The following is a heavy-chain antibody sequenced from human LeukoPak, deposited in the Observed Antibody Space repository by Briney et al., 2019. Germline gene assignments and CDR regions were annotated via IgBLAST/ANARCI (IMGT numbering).Heavy chain of an antibody. CDR2: MSYDGGNK. CDR3: AKVGRNYGDYNGWFDP. V-gene: IGHV3-30*18. CDR1: GFILTDYG. D-gene: IGHD4-17*01. J-gene: IGHJ5*02. Sequence: GRPLRLSSAASGFILTDYGMHWVRQAPGKGLDWVAFMSYDGGNKYYADSVKGRFTISRDNSKNTLYLQMNTLRAEDTAVYYCAKVGRNYGDYNGWFDPWGQGTLVTVSS.